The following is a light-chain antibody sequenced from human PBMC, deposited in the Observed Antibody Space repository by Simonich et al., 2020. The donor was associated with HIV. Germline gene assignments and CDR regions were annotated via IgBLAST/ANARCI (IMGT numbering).Light chain of an antibody. CDR3: QHYKSYPYT. J-gene: IGKJ2*01. CDR2: KAS. Sequence: DIQMTQSPSTLSASVGDRVTITCRASQSISSWLAWYQQKPGKAPKLLIYKASNLETGFPSRFSGSGSGTEFTLTITSLQPDDFATYYCQHYKSYPYTFGQGTKLEIK. V-gene: IGKV1-5*03. CDR1: QSISSW.